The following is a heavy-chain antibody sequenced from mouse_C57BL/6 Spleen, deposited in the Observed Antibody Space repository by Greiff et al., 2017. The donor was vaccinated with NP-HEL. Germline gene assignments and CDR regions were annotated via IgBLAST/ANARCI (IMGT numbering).Heavy chain of an antibody. V-gene: IGHV1-72*01. D-gene: IGHD2-5*01. Sequence: QQSCKASGYTFTSYWMHWVKQRPGRGLEWIGRIDPNSGGTKYNEKFKSKATLTVDKPSSTAYMQLSSLTSEDSAAYYCASSAYYSNYVGYFDVWGTGTTVTVSS. J-gene: IGHJ1*03. CDR1: GYTFTSYW. CDR3: ASSAYYSNYVGYFDV. CDR2: IDPNSGGT.